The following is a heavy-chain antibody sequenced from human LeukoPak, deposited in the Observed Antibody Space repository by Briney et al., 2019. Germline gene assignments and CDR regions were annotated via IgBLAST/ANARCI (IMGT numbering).Heavy chain of an antibody. D-gene: IGHD4-17*01. J-gene: IGHJ5*02. CDR2: IGTAGDP. CDR3: ARLYGTYPGWFDP. V-gene: IGHV3-13*05. Sequence: PGGSLRLSCAASGFTFSSYDMHWVRQATGKGLEWVSAIGTAGDPYYPGSVKGRFTISRENAKNSLYLQMNSLRAEDTAVYYCARLYGTYPGWFDPWGQGTLVTVSS. CDR1: GFTFSSYD.